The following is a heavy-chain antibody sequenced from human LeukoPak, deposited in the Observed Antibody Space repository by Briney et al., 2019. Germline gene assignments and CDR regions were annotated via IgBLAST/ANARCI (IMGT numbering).Heavy chain of an antibody. V-gene: IGHV1-2*04. CDR2: LNSNSGGT. Sequence: SSVKVSCKASGYTFTGYYMHGVRQAPGQGLEWVGWLNSNSGGTNYAQKFQGWVTTTRDRSISTAYMELSRLRSDDTAVYYCARASMVRGVIAKGDSFDTWGQGTLVTVSS. CDR3: ARASMVRGVIAKGDSFDT. D-gene: IGHD3-10*01. CDR1: GYTFTGYY. J-gene: IGHJ5*02.